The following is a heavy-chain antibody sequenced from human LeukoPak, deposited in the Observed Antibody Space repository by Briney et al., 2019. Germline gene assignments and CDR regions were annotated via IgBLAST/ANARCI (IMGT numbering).Heavy chain of an antibody. J-gene: IGHJ6*03. V-gene: IGHV4-34*01. CDR2: INHSGST. CDR1: GGSFSGYY. Sequence: SETLSLTCAVYGGSFSGYYWSWIRQPPGKGLEWIGEINHSGSTNYNPSLKSRVTISVDTSKNQFSLKLSSVTAADTAVYYCARDSRYSDTSGYYYSHYYMDVWGKGTTVTVS. CDR3: ARDSRYSDTSGYYYSHYYMDV. D-gene: IGHD3-22*01.